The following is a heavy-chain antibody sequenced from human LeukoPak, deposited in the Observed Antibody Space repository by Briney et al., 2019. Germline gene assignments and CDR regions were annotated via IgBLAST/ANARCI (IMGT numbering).Heavy chain of an antibody. Sequence: PSETLSLTCTVSGGSISSSSYYWGWIRQPPGKGLEWIGYIYYSGSTNYNPSLKSRVTISVDTSKNQFSLKLSSVTAADTAVYYCARDGVGNWFDPWGQGTLVTVSS. V-gene: IGHV4-61*01. D-gene: IGHD2-8*01. J-gene: IGHJ5*02. CDR3: ARDGVGNWFDP. CDR2: IYYSGST. CDR1: GGSISSSSYY.